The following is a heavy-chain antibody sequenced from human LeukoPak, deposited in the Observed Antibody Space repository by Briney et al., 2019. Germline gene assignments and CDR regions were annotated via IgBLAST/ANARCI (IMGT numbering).Heavy chain of an antibody. J-gene: IGHJ4*02. CDR2: IKSKTDGGTI. CDR3: TTGVDYGDYERLDY. CDR1: GFTFSNAW. Sequence: PGGSLRLSCAASGFTFSNAWMSWVRQAPGKGLEWVGRIKSKTDGGTIDYAAPVKGRFTISRDDSKNTLYLQMNSLKTEDTAVYYCTTGVDYGDYERLDYWGQGTLVTVSS. D-gene: IGHD4-17*01. V-gene: IGHV3-15*01.